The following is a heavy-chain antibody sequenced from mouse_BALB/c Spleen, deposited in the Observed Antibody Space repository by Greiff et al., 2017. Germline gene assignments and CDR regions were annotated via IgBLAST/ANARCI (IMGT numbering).Heavy chain of an antibody. Sequence: QVQLQQPGAELVKPGASVKMSCKASGYTFTSYNMHWVKQTPGQGLEWIGAIYPGNGDTSYNQKFKGKATLTADKSSSTAYMQLSSLTSEDSAVYYCARDYYGYDRLHDWGQGTTLTVSS. D-gene: IGHD2-2*01. CDR3: ARDYYGYDRLHD. CDR1: GYTFTSYN. CDR2: IYPGNGDT. J-gene: IGHJ2*01. V-gene: IGHV1-12*01.